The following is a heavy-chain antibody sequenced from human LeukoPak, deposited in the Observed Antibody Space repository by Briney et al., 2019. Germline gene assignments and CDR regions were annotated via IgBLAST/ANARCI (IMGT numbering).Heavy chain of an antibody. J-gene: IGHJ5*02. CDR1: GYTFTGYY. CDR2: INPNSGGA. D-gene: IGHD6-19*01. Sequence: ASVKVSCKASGYTFTGYYIHWVRQAPGQGLEWVGWINPNSGGAKYAQKFQDRVTMTRDTSISTAYMGLSRLRPGDTAVYYCAKGRVVAGSKSLTYHWLDPWGQGTLVTVSS. CDR3: AKGRVVAGSKSLTYHWLDP. V-gene: IGHV1-2*02.